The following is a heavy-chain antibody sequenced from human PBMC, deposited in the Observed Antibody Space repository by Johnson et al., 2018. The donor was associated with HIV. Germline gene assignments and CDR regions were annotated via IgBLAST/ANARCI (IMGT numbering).Heavy chain of an antibody. D-gene: IGHD3-22*01. CDR3: ARDHDDPHYYDRWGAFDI. V-gene: IGHV3-53*01. CDR1: GFTVSSNY. CDR2: IYSGGST. Sequence: VQLVESGGGLVKPGGSLRLSCAASGFTVSSNYMSWVRQAPGKGLEWVSVIYSGGSTYYADSVKGRFTISRDNSKNTLYLQMNSLRAEDTAVYYCARDHDDPHYYDRWGAFDIWGQGTMVTVSS. J-gene: IGHJ3*02.